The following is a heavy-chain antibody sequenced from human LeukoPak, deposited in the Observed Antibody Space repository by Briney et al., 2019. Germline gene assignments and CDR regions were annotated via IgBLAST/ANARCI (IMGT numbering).Heavy chain of an antibody. J-gene: IGHJ3*02. CDR2: ISAYNGNT. D-gene: IGHD2-2*01. CDR1: GYTFTSYG. Sequence: ASVKVSCKASGYTFTSYGISWVRQAPGQGLEWMGWISAYNGNTNYAQKLQGRVTMTTDTSTSTAYMELRSLRSDDTAVYYCARDRDIVVVPAAKGPGTFDIWGQGTMVTVSS. CDR3: ARDRDIVVVPAAKGPGTFDI. V-gene: IGHV1-18*01.